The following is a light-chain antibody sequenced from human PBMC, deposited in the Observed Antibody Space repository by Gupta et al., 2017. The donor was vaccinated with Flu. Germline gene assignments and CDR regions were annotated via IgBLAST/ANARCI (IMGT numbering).Light chain of an antibody. CDR1: QTSGSF. V-gene: IGKV1-39*01. J-gene: IGKJ2*01. CDR3: QEHYKPPRLS. Sequence: EIWLLQLPSSLSASVGGRVTITGRAIQTSGSFLNWYQQIPGKAPRLLIYGASRLRSGVALRFRGRGSGTDFALTISSLQPEDFAADYCQEHYKPPRLSFGRGTKVEMK. CDR2: GAS.